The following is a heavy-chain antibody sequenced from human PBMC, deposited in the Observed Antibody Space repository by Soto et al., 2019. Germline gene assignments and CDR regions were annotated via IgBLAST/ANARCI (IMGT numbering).Heavy chain of an antibody. CDR2: ISGSGSGP. J-gene: IGHJ4*02. CDR1: GFTFSNYD. CDR3: AKLQSWRALDY. D-gene: IGHD6-13*01. Sequence: EVLLLESGGGLVQPGGSLRLSCAASGFTFSNYDMGWVRQAPGKGLELVSFISGSGSGPYYADSVKGLFTISRDNAENTLYLQMNNLRVEDTALYYCAKLQSWRALDYWGQGTLVTVSS. V-gene: IGHV3-23*01.